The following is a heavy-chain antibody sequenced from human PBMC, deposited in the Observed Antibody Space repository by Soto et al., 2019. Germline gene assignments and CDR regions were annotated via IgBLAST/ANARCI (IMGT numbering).Heavy chain of an antibody. V-gene: IGHV4-30-2*01. CDR1: GGSISSGGYS. Sequence: QLQLQESGSGLVKPSQTLSLTCAVSGGSISSGGYSWSWIRQPPGKGLEWIGYIYHSGSTYYNPSLKSRVTISVDRSKNHFSLKLSSVTAADTAVYYCASYRWLQPRFAYWGQGTLVTVSS. CDR2: IYHSGST. D-gene: IGHD5-12*01. CDR3: ASYRWLQPRFAY. J-gene: IGHJ4*02.